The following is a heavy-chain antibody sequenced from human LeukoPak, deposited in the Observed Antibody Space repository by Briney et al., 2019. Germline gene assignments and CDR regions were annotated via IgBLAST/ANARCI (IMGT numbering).Heavy chain of an antibody. CDR2: IRNKANSYTT. V-gene: IGHV3-72*01. J-gene: IGHJ4*02. CDR1: GFTFSSYA. Sequence: GGSLRLSCAASGFTFSSYAMSWVRQAPGKGLEWVGRIRNKANSYTTDYAASVKGRFSISRDDSENSVYLEMNSLKIEDSAVFYCTSGYCSGGSCYSSGGDYWGQGTLVTVSS. D-gene: IGHD2-15*01. CDR3: TSGYCSGGSCYSSGGDY.